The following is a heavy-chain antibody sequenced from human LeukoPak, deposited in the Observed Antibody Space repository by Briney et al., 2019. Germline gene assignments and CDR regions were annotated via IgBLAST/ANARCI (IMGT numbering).Heavy chain of an antibody. CDR2: LTGSGQYT. CDR1: GFTFNNFA. J-gene: IGHJ4*02. V-gene: IGHV3-23*01. D-gene: IGHD7-27*01. Sequence: AGGSLRLSCAASGFTFNNFAMSWVRQAPGEGLEWVSTLTGSGQYTYYADSVKGRFTISRDNSKNTLYLQMNSLRAEDTAVYYCAILGSDFDYWGQATLVTVSS. CDR3: AILGSDFDY.